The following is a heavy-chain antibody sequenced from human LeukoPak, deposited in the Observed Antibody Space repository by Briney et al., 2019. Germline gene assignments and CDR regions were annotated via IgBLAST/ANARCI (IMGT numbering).Heavy chain of an antibody. Sequence: GGSLRLSCAASGFTGSSYSMNWVRQAPGKGLEWVSSSGSSSSYMYYADSVKGRFTISRDNAKNSLYLQMNSLRAEDTAVYYCARDQENYDFWSGYFPGNFDYWGQGTLVTVSS. J-gene: IGHJ4*02. CDR3: ARDQENYDFWSGYFPGNFDY. CDR1: GFTGSSYS. D-gene: IGHD3-3*01. CDR2: SGSSSSYM. V-gene: IGHV3-21*01.